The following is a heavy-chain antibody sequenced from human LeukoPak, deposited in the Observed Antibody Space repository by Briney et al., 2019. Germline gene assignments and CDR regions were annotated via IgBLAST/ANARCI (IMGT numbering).Heavy chain of an antibody. CDR3: ARSGYSYGKSYYYGMDV. J-gene: IGHJ6*02. CDR1: GFTFSSYA. V-gene: IGHV3-30-3*01. Sequence: GRSLRLSCAASGFTFSSYAMHWVRQAPGKGLEWVAVISYDGSNKYYADSVKGRFTISRDNSKNTLYLQMNSLRAEDTAVYYCARSGYSYGKSYYYGMDVWGQGTTVTVSS. D-gene: IGHD5-18*01. CDR2: ISYDGSNK.